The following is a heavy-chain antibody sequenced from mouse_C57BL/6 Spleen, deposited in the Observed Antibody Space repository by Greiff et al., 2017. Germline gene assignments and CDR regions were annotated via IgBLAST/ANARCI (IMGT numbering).Heavy chain of an antibody. CDR1: GFNIKDDY. Sequence: EVQLQQSGAELVRPGASVKLSCTASGFNIKDDYMHWVKQRPEQGLEWIGWIDPENGDTEYASKFQGKATITADTSSNTAYLQLSSLTSEDTAVYYCTTERTMVPLAYWGQGTLVTVSA. D-gene: IGHD1-1*02. J-gene: IGHJ3*01. CDR3: TTERTMVPLAY. CDR2: IDPENGDT. V-gene: IGHV14-4*01.